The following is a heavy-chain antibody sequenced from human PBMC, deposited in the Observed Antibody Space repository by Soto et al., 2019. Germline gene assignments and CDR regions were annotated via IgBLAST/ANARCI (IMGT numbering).Heavy chain of an antibody. CDR3: ARGAVAGEFDY. J-gene: IGHJ4*02. CDR2: IYHSGST. CDR1: GGSISSGGYS. D-gene: IGHD6-19*01. V-gene: IGHV4-30-2*01. Sequence: SETLSLTCAVSGGSISSGGYSWSWIRQPPGKGLEWIGYIYHSGSTYYNPSLKSRVTISVDRSKNQFSLKLSSVTAADTAVYYCARGAVAGEFDYWGQGTLVTVSS.